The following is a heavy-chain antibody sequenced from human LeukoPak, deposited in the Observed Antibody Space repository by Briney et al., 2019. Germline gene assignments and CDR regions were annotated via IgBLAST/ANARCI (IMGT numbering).Heavy chain of an antibody. Sequence: QPGGSLRLSCAASGFTLSRYWMSWVRQAPGKGLEWVANTKEDGSEKHYVDSVKGRFTISRDNAKNSLFLGMNTLRAEDKAMYYCARDSPYGEYDSFDIWGQGTRVTVSS. CDR2: TKEDGSEK. J-gene: IGHJ3*02. CDR1: GFTLSRYW. CDR3: ARDSPYGEYDSFDI. V-gene: IGHV3-7*01. D-gene: IGHD4-17*01.